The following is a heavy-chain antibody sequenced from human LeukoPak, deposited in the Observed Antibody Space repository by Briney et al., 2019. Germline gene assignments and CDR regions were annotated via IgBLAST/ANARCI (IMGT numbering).Heavy chain of an antibody. CDR2: IYTSGST. D-gene: IGHD4-17*01. CDR1: GGSISSYY. V-gene: IGHV4-4*07. J-gene: IGHJ4*02. CDR3: AKAPPPYGDYVSYFDY. Sequence: SETLSLTCTVSGGSISSYYWSWIRQPAGKGLEWIGRIYTSGSTNYNPSLKSRVTMSVDTSKNQFSPKLSSVTAADTAVYYCAKAPPPYGDYVSYFDYWGQGTLVTVSS.